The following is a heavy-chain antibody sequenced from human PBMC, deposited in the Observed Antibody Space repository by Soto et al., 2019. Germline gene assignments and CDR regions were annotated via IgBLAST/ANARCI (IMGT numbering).Heavy chain of an antibody. Sequence: QVQLQESGPGLVKPSQTLSLTCTVSGGSISSGGYYWSWIRQHPGKGLEWIGYIYYSGSTYYNPSLKSRVTISVDTSKNQSSRELSSVTAADTAVYYCAGGALWFGESRRETLDYWGQGTLVTVSS. CDR3: AGGALWFGESRRETLDY. V-gene: IGHV4-31*03. D-gene: IGHD3-10*01. CDR2: IYYSGST. J-gene: IGHJ4*02. CDR1: GGSISSGGYY.